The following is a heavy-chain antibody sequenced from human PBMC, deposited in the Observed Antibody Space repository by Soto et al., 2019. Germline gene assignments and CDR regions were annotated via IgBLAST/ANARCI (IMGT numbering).Heavy chain of an antibody. D-gene: IGHD6-19*01. V-gene: IGHV3-30*18. CDR3: AKASQWLGTTGWFDP. CDR1: GFTFSSYG. Sequence: QVQLVESGGGVVQPGRSLRLSCAASGFTFSSYGMHWVRQAPGKGLEWVAVISYDGSNKYYADSVKGRFTISRDNSKNKLYLQMNSLRAEDTAVYYCAKASQWLGTTGWFDPWGQGTLVTVSS. CDR2: ISYDGSNK. J-gene: IGHJ5*02.